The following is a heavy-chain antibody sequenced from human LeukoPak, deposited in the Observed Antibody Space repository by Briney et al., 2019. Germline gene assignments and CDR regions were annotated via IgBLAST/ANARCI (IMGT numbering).Heavy chain of an antibody. CDR1: GGSISIGDYY. V-gene: IGHV4-30-4*01. D-gene: IGHD3-22*01. Sequence: PSQTLSLTCTVSGGSISIGDYYWSWIRQPPGKGLEWIVYIYYSGSTYYNPSLKSRFTISVDTSKNQFSLKLSSVTAADTAVYYCARAPQTYYYDSSGLLDVWGQGTTVTVSS. CDR3: ARAPQTYYYDSSGLLDV. CDR2: IYYSGST. J-gene: IGHJ6*02.